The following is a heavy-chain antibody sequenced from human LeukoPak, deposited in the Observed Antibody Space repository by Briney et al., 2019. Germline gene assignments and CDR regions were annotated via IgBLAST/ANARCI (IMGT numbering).Heavy chain of an antibody. CDR3: AISGYDRLHYYYGMDV. J-gene: IGHJ6*02. V-gene: IGHV1-8*01. CDR1: GYTFTSYD. Sequence: ASVKVSCKASGYTFTSYDINWVRQATGQGLEWMGWMNPNSGNTGYAQKFQSRVTMTRNTSISTAYMELSSLRSEDTAVYYCAISGYDRLHYYYGMDVWGQGTTVTVSS. CDR2: MNPNSGNT. D-gene: IGHD5-12*01.